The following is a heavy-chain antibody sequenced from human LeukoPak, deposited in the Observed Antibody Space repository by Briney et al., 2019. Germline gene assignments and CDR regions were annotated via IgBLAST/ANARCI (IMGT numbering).Heavy chain of an antibody. CDR3: ARPPLITVDNFDY. CDR2: MNPNSGNT. D-gene: IGHD4-23*01. Sequence: ASVKVSCKASGYTFTSYDINWVRQATGQGLEWMGWMNPNSGNTGYAQKFQGRVAITRNTSISTAYMELSSLRSEDTAVYYCARPPLITVDNFDYWGQGTLVTVSS. V-gene: IGHV1-8*03. J-gene: IGHJ4*02. CDR1: GYTFTSYD.